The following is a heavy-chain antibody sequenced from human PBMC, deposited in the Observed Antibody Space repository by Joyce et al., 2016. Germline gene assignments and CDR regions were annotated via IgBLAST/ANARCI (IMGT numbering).Heavy chain of an antibody. Sequence: EVQLLESGGGLVQPGGSLRLSCAASGFTFSNYAMSWVRQAPGKGLEWVSVISSRGGSTNYADPVKGRFTISRDNSKNTLDLEMNSLRGEDTAVYYCAKDVAGLNVWGTYRYTGFAFDVWGQGTMVTVSS. CDR3: AKDVAGLNVWGTYRYTGFAFDV. D-gene: IGHD3-16*02. CDR1: GFTFSNYA. V-gene: IGHV3-23*01. J-gene: IGHJ3*01. CDR2: ISSRGGST.